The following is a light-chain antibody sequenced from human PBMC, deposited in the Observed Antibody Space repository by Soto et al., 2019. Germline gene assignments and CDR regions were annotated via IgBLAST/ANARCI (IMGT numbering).Light chain of an antibody. J-gene: IGKJ4*01. V-gene: IGKV1-39*01. CDR1: QSISSY. CDR2: AAS. Sequence: DIQMTQSPSSLSASVGDRVTITCRASQSISSYLNWYQQKPGKAPKLLIYAASSLQSGVPSRFSGSGSGTDFTLTISSLQPEDFATYYCQQSYSTSSLTFGGGTKMEIK. CDR3: QQSYSTSSLT.